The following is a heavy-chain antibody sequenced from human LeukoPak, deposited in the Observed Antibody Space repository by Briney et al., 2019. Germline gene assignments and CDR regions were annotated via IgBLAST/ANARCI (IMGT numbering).Heavy chain of an antibody. D-gene: IGHD3-22*01. V-gene: IGHV1-2*02. CDR3: ATDGDTSGFDY. J-gene: IGHJ4*01. CDR1: GHTFTGYY. Sequence: ASVKVSCKASGHTFTGYYMHWVRQAPGQGLEWMGWINPNSGGTNYAQKFQGRVTMTRDTSISTVYMELSRLTSDDTAVYYCATDGDTSGFDYWGHGTLVTVSS. CDR2: INPNSGGT.